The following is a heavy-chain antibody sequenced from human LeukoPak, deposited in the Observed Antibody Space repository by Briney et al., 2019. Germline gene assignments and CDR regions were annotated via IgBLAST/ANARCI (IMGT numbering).Heavy chain of an antibody. J-gene: IGHJ4*02. Sequence: GGSLRLSCGASGFTFSLYGMHGVRHAPGKGLEWVGVISYDGSNKHHADSVKGRFTISRDNSKNTLYLQMNSQRAEDTAVYYCAKVGRRGYSGYDYFDYWGQGTLVTVSS. V-gene: IGHV3-30*18. CDR2: ISYDGSNK. CDR1: GFTFSLYG. D-gene: IGHD5-12*01. CDR3: AKVGRRGYSGYDYFDY.